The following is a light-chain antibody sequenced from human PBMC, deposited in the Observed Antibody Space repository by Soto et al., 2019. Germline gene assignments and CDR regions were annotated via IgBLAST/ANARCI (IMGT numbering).Light chain of an antibody. Sequence: QSVLTQPPSVSGAPGQRVTVSCTGSSSNIGAGYDVHWYQQLPGKAPKLLIYANSGRPSGVPDRFSGSRSGTSASLAISGLQTEDEADYYCQSYDCSLRGSVFGGGTKLTVL. J-gene: IGLJ2*01. CDR1: SSNIGAGYD. CDR3: QSYDCSLRGSV. CDR2: ANS. V-gene: IGLV1-40*01.